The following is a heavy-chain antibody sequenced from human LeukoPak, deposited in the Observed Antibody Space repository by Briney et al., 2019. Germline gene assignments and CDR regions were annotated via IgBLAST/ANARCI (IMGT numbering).Heavy chain of an antibody. CDR1: GYIFTGYC. Sequence: ASVKVSCKASGYIFTGYCMHWVRHAPGQGLEWMGWINGKRGDTNYAEKFQDRVTMTRDTSISTFYIQLSSLTADDTAVYYCARDFDWGPDYWGQGTLVTVSS. V-gene: IGHV1-2*02. J-gene: IGHJ4*02. CDR2: INGKRGDT. CDR3: ARDFDWGPDY. D-gene: IGHD3-9*01.